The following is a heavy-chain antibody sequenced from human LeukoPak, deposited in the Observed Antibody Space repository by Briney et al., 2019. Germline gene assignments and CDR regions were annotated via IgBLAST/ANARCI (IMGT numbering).Heavy chain of an antibody. V-gene: IGHV1-69-2*01. Sequence: VKVSCKVSGYTFTDYYMHWVQQAPGKGLEWMGLVDPEDGETIYAEKFQGRVTITADTSTDTAYMELSSLRSEDTAVYYCVTGYCSSTSCQPDAFDIWGQGTMVTVSS. CDR2: VDPEDGET. D-gene: IGHD2-2*01. J-gene: IGHJ3*02. CDR1: GYTFTDYY. CDR3: VTGYCSSTSCQPDAFDI.